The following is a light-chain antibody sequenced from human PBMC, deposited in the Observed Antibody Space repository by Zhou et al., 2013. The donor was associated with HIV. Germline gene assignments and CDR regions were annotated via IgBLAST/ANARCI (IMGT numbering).Light chain of an antibody. Sequence: DIQMTQSPSAMSASVGDRVTITCRASQGISNYLAWYQQKPGKAPKLLIYAASTLQSGVPSRFSGSGSGTEFILTISSLQPEDFATYYCQQLNSYPPYTFGQGTKLEIK. V-gene: IGKV1-17*03. J-gene: IGKJ2*01. CDR2: AAS. CDR3: QQLNSYPPYT. CDR1: QGISNY.